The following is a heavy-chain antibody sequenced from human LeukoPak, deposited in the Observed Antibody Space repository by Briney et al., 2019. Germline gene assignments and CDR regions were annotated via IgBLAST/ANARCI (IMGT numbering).Heavy chain of an antibody. CDR3: ARDFNDYGDYVGDY. CDR2: ISAYNGNT. J-gene: IGHJ4*02. V-gene: IGHV1-18*01. D-gene: IGHD4-17*01. Sequence: ASVKVSCKASGYTFTSYGISWVRQAPGQGLEWMGWISAYNGNTNYAQKLQGRVTMTTDTSTSTAYTELRSLRSDDTAVYYCARDFNDYGDYVGDYWGQGTLVTVSS. CDR1: GYTFTSYG.